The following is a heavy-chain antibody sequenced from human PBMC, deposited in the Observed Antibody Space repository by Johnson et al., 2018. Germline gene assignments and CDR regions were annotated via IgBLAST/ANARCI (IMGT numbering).Heavy chain of an antibody. Sequence: VQLQESGGGLVQPGGSLKLSCAASGFTFSGSAMHWVRQASGKGLEWVGRIRSKANNYATAYAASGKGRFTVSRDDSKNTAYLQMNSLKTEDTAVYYCTSDPDRGSGGGDDAFDIWGQGTMVTVSA. V-gene: IGHV3-73*02. CDR3: TSDPDRGSGGGDDAFDI. J-gene: IGHJ3*02. D-gene: IGHD2-15*01. CDR1: GFTFSGSA. CDR2: IRSKANNYAT.